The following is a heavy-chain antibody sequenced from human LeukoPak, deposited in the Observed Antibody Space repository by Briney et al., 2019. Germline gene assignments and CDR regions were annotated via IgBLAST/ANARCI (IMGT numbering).Heavy chain of an antibody. J-gene: IGHJ1*01. CDR1: GFTFSNYA. CDR3: AIDPTVPGTADYFPH. Sequence: GGSLRLSCAASGFTFSNYAMSWFRQAPGKGLDWVSLITGSGSGTYYADSVKGRFTISRDNSKNTLDLQMNSLRAEDTAVYYCAIDPTVPGTADYFPHWGQGTLVTVSS. D-gene: IGHD6-19*01. CDR2: ITGSGSGT. V-gene: IGHV3-23*01.